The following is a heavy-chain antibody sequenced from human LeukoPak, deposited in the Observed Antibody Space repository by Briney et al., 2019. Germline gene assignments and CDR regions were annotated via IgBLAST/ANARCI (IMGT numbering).Heavy chain of an antibody. CDR3: ARMAHCARYPNYYYYYMDV. CDR1: GGSISSYY. J-gene: IGHJ6*03. D-gene: IGHD1-1*01. V-gene: IGHV4-59*01. Sequence: SETLSLTCTVSGGSISSYYWSWIRQPPGKGLEWIGDINYSGSTNYNPSLKSRVTISVDTSKNQFSLKLSSVTAADTAVYYCARMAHCARYPNYYYYYMDVWGKGTTVTVSS. CDR2: INYSGST.